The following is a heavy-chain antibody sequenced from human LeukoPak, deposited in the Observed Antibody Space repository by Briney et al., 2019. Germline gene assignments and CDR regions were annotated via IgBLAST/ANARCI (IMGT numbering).Heavy chain of an antibody. CDR1: GGSISSGSYY. D-gene: IGHD5-12*01. V-gene: IGHV4-61*02. CDR3: AREYSGYDFGP. CDR2: IYTSGST. J-gene: IGHJ5*02. Sequence: SQTLSLTCTASGGSISSGSYYWSCIRQPAGKGLEWIGRIYTSGSTNYNPSLKSRVTISVDTSKNQFSLKLSSVTAADTAVYYCAREYSGYDFGPWGQGTLVTVSS.